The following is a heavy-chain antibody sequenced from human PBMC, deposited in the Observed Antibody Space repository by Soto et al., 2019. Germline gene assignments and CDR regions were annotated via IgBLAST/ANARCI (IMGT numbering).Heavy chain of an antibody. CDR1: GFTFSNYW. Sequence: PGGSLRLSCAASGFTFSNYWMSWFRQAPGKGLEWVANIKQDGSEKYYVDAVKGRFTISRDNAKNSLYLQMNSLRAEDKAVYSCARGEYYYYGMDVWGQGTTVTVSS. CDR3: ARGEYYYYGMDV. V-gene: IGHV3-7*01. CDR2: IKQDGSEK. J-gene: IGHJ6*02.